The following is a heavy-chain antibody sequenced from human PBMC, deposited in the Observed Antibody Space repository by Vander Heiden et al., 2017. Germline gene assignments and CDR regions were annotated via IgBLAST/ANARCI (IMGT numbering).Heavy chain of an antibody. CDR3: ASRGYCGGDNCLHHFDY. Sequence: EVQLVESGGGLVKPGGSLRLSCAASGFTLSSYSMSWVRQAPGKGLEWVSSMRSSSTYIQYADSVKGRFTISRDNAKNSLCLQRNSLRVEDTAVYYCASRGYCGGDNCLHHFDYWGQGTLVTASS. CDR2: MRSSSTYI. J-gene: IGHJ4*02. D-gene: IGHD2-15*01. CDR1: GFTLSSYS. V-gene: IGHV3-21*01.